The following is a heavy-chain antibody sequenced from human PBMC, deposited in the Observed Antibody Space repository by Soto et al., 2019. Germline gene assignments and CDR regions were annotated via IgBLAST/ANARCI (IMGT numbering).Heavy chain of an antibody. V-gene: IGHV4-34*01. CDR3: ARGDNSGYYTWAE. J-gene: IGHJ4*02. CDR1: GGSFSGHS. D-gene: IGHD3-22*01. Sequence: TSETLSLTCAVYGGSFSGHSWSWIRQPPGKGLEWIGEINHRANTNYSPSLKSRVIISVDTSKNQSSLKVSSVTAADTAVYYCARGDNSGYYTWAEWSQGTLVTVSS. CDR2: INHRANT.